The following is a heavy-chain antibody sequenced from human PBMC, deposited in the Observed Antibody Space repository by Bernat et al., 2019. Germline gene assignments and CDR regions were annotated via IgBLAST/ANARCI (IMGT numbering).Heavy chain of an antibody. V-gene: IGHV4-30-4*01. CDR2: IYYSGST. CDR1: GGSISSGDYY. D-gene: IGHD3-22*01. CDR3: ARGRDSSGYYSAVDY. Sequence: QVQLQESGPGLVKPSQTLSLTCTVSGGSISSGDYYWSWIRQPPGKGLECIGYIYYSGSTYYNPSLKSRVTISVDTSKNQFSLRLSSVTAADTAVYYCARGRDSSGYYSAVDYWGQGTLVNVSS. J-gene: IGHJ4*02.